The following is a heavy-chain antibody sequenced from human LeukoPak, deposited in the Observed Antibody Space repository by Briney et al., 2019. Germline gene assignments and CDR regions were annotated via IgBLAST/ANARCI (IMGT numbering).Heavy chain of an antibody. CDR1: GFTFSSYG. CDR3: ASLYGSGSYSDY. CDR2: IWYDGSNK. D-gene: IGHD3-10*01. V-gene: IGHV3-33*01. J-gene: IGHJ4*02. Sequence: GRSLRLSCAASGFTFSSYGMHWVRQAPGKGLERVAVIWYDGSNKYYADPVKGRFTISRDNSKNTLYLQMNSLRAEDTAVYYCASLYGSGSYSDYWGQGTLVTVSS.